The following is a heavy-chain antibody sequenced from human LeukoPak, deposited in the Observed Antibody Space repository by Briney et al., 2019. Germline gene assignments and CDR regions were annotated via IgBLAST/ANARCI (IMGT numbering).Heavy chain of an antibody. J-gene: IGHJ4*02. CDR3: ARDNAPGGY. CDR2: IRNDGSNK. CDR1: GFTFSTYG. Sequence: PGGSLRLSCAASGFTFSTYGMHWVRQAPGKGLEWVAFIRNDGSNKYYADSVKGRFTISRDNSKNTLYLQMNSLRAEDTAVYYCARDNAPGGYWGQGTLVTVSS. D-gene: IGHD1-14*01. V-gene: IGHV3-30*02.